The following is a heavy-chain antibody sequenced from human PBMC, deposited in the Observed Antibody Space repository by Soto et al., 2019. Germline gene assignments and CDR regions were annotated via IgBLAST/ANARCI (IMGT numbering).Heavy chain of an antibody. J-gene: IGHJ5*02. V-gene: IGHV3-7*01. CDR2: IKQDGSEK. Sequence: GGSLRLSCAASGFTFSSYWMSWVRQAPGKGLEWVANIKQDGSEKYYVDSVKGRFTISRDNAKNSLYLQMNSLRAEDTAVFYRARVTGIAAAGHNWLDPWGQGTLVTVSS. D-gene: IGHD6-13*01. CDR3: ARVTGIAAAGHNWLDP. CDR1: GFTFSSYW.